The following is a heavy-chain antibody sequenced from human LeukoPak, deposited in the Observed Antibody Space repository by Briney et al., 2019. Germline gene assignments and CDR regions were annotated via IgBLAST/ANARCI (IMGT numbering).Heavy chain of an antibody. Sequence: ASLKVSSKAARYTFTSYYMHWVRQAPGHGLEWMGIINLSGGSTSYAQKFQGGVTMTRDTSTSTVYMELSSLRSEDTAVYYCARESVEMATSPFDYWGQGTLVTVSS. D-gene: IGHD5-24*01. CDR3: ARESVEMATSPFDY. J-gene: IGHJ4*02. CDR1: RYTFTSYY. V-gene: IGHV1-46*01. CDR2: INLSGGST.